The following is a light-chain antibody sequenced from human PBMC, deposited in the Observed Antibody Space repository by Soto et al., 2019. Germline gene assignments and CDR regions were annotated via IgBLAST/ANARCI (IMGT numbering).Light chain of an antibody. CDR1: QSVSSSY. Sequence: EIVFTQSPCTLSLSLGERATLSCRASQSVSSSYLAWYQQRPGQAPRLLIYAASSKATGIPDRFSGSGSGTDFSLTISRLEPEDFAVYYCQQYDSLRWTFGLGTKVDIK. V-gene: IGKV3-20*01. CDR2: AAS. CDR3: QQYDSLRWT. J-gene: IGKJ1*01.